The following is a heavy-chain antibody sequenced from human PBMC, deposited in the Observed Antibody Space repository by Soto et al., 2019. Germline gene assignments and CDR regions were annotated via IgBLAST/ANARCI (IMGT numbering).Heavy chain of an antibody. J-gene: IGHJ4*02. CDR2: ISGSGGST. CDR1: GFTFSSYA. CDR3: AKVAYSGYDRRLDY. D-gene: IGHD5-12*01. V-gene: IGHV3-23*01. Sequence: LRLSCAASGFTFSSYAMSWVRQAPGKGLEWVSAISGSGGSTYYADSVKGRFTISRDNSKNTLYLQMNSLRAEDTAVYYCAKVAYSGYDRRLDYWGQGTLVTVSS.